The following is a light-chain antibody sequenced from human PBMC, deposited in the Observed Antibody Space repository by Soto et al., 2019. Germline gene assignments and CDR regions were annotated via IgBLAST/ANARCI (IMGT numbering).Light chain of an antibody. CDR1: QSISSY. CDR3: QQSYSTPRT. CDR2: AAS. J-gene: IGKJ1*01. Sequence: DIQMTQSPSSLSASVGDRVTITCRASQSISSYLNWYQQIPGKAPKLLIYAASSLQSGVPSRFSGSGSGTDFTLTISSLQPEDFATYYCQQSYSTPRTFGQGTKVAIK. V-gene: IGKV1-39*01.